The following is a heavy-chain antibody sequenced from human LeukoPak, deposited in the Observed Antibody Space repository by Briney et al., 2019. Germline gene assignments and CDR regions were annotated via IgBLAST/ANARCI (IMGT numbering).Heavy chain of an antibody. CDR1: GFTFSSYG. J-gene: IGHJ4*02. D-gene: IGHD6-13*01. Sequence: GGSLRLSCAASGFTFSSYGMIWVRQAPGKGLEWVSGISGSGGSTYYADSVKGRFTISRDNSKNTLYLQMNSLRAEDTAVYYCAKIIAAANRPTFDYWGQGTLVTVSS. CDR3: AKIIAAANRPTFDY. V-gene: IGHV3-23*01. CDR2: ISGSGGST.